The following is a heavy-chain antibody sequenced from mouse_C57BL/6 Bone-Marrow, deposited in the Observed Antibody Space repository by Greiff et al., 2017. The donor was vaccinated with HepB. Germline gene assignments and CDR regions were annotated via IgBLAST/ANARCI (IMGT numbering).Heavy chain of an antibody. D-gene: IGHD1-1*01. CDR3: AKGDYYGSKSCAMDY. Sequence: VQLQQSGPELVKPGASVKISCKASGYSFTDYNMNWVKQSNGKSLEWIGVINPNYGTTSYNQKFKVKATLTVDQSSSTAYMQLNSLTSEDSAVYYCAKGDYYGSKSCAMDYWGQGTSVTVSS. J-gene: IGHJ4*01. CDR2: INPNYGTT. V-gene: IGHV1-39*01. CDR1: GYSFTDYN.